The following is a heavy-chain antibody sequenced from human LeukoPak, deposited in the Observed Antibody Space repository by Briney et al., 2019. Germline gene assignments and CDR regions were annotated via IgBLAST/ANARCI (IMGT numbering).Heavy chain of an antibody. J-gene: IGHJ4*02. CDR2: ISGSGGST. V-gene: IGHV3-23*01. CDR3: AKEESYYYGSGSYYYFDY. Sequence: GGSLRLSCAASGFTFSSYAMSWVRQAPGKGLEWVSAISGSGGSTYYADSVKGRFTISRDNSKNTLYLQMNSLRAEDTAVYYCAKEESYYYGSGSYYYFDYWGQGTLVTVSS. CDR1: GFTFSSYA. D-gene: IGHD3-10*01.